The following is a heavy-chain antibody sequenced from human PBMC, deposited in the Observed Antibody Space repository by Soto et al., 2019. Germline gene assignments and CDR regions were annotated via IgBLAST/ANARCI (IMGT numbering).Heavy chain of an antibody. CDR1: GFTFTSYA. CDR3: AERRGAGGHFDY. J-gene: IGHJ4*02. CDR2: VSRGGST. Sequence: GGSLRLSCAASGFTFTSYAMGWVRQAPGKGLECVSVVSRGGSTHYADSVTGRFIVSRDNSKNTVSLQMNSLRADDTAVYYCAERRGAGGHFDYWGQGALVTVSS. D-gene: IGHD2-15*01. V-gene: IGHV3-23*01.